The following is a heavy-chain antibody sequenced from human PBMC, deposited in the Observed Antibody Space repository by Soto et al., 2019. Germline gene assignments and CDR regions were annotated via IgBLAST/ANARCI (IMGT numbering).Heavy chain of an antibody. J-gene: IGHJ4*02. CDR3: ARHRFNYYDDTVYYYFDY. V-gene: IGHV1-18*04. Sequence: ASVKVSCKASGYSFTSYGISWVRQAPGQGPEWMGWISGHNGNTNHPQSLQGRVTMTTDTSRNTAYMELRSLRSDDTAAYYCARHRFNYYDDTVYYYFDYWGPGTLVTVSS. CDR1: GYSFTSYG. D-gene: IGHD3-22*01. CDR2: ISGHNGNT.